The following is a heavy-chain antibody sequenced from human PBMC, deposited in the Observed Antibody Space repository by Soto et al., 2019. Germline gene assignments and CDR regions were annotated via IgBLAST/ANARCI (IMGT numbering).Heavy chain of an antibody. CDR2: IYPGDSDT. D-gene: IGHD3-22*01. CDR1: GYSFTRYW. Sequence: PGESLKISCEGSGYSFTRYWIGWVRQMPGRGLEWMGIIYPGDSDTRYSPSFQGQVTISADKSISTAYLQWNSLKASDSAMYYCARPRDSGDYWGSWGQGTLVTVSS. CDR3: ARPRDSGDYWGS. V-gene: IGHV5-51*01. J-gene: IGHJ5*02.